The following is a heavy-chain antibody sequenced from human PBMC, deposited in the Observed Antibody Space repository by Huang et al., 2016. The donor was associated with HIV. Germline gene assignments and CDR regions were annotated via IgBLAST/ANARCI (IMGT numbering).Heavy chain of an antibody. V-gene: IGHV4-39*01. CDR1: GGSISGSRYY. D-gene: IGHD6-19*01. J-gene: IGHJ6*03. CDR3: ARGQSGPSQWLASLGNYYYYMDV. Sequence: QLQLQESGPGPVKPSATLSLTCSVSGGSISGSRYYWGWIRQPPGKGLEWIGSIYYGGASHYSPALKGRVTISVDTSKNQFSLKLSSVTAADTAVYYCARGQSGPSQWLASLGNYYYYMDVWGKGTTVTVSS. CDR2: IYYGGAS.